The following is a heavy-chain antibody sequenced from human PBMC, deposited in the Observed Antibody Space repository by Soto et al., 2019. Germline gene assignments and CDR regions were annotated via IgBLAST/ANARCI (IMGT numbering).Heavy chain of an antibody. D-gene: IGHD6-19*01. CDR1: GGSFSGYY. CDR3: ASTGYSRGWTLDY. J-gene: IGHJ4*02. V-gene: IGHV4-34*01. CDR2: INHSGSP. Sequence: QVQLQQWGAGLLKPSETLSLTCAVYGGSFSGYYWSSIRQPPGKGLEWIGEINHSGSPNYNPSLKSRVTISVDTSKNQFSLKLSSVTAADTAVYYCASTGYSRGWTLDYWGQGTLVTVSS.